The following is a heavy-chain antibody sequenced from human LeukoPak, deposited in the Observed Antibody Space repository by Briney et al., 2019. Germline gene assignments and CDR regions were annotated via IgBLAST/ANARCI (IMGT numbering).Heavy chain of an antibody. CDR2: ISDSGGST. CDR3: AKIGRRYDFWTGYYEEEVDYMDV. J-gene: IGHJ6*03. CDR1: GFTFDDYG. D-gene: IGHD3-3*01. Sequence: PGGSLRLSCAASGFTFDDYGMSWVRQAPGKGLEWVSGISDSGGSTKHAVSVKGRFTISRDNSKDTLYLQMNSLRAEDTAVYYCAKIGRRYDFWTGYYEEEVDYMDVWGKGITVTVSS. V-gene: IGHV3-23*01.